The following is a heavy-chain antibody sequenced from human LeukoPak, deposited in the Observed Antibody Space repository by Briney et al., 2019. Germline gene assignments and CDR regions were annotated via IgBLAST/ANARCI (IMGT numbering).Heavy chain of an antibody. D-gene: IGHD6-25*01. V-gene: IGHV4-61*02. CDR2: ICASGST. Sequence: PSQTLSLTCPVSGDSISSGSYCWNWVRQPAGKGLEWIGRICASGSTDYNPSLKSRVTISVDTSKNQFSLKLSSVTAADTAVYYCARQGYSSGSYNWFDPWGQGTLVTVSS. CDR3: ARQGYSSGSYNWFDP. J-gene: IGHJ5*02. CDR1: GDSISSGSYC.